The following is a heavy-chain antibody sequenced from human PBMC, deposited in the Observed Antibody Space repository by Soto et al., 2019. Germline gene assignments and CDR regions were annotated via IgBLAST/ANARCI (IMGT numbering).Heavy chain of an antibody. CDR1: GFTFSNAW. CDR3: TTGSSGWYSLPFDY. CDR2: IKSKTDGGTT. Sequence: EVQLVESGGGLVKPGGSLRLSCAASGFTFSNAWMSWVRQAPGKGLEWVGRIKSKTDGGTTDYAAPVKGRFTISRDDSKNTLYLQMNSLKTEDTVVYHCTTGSSGWYSLPFDYWGQGTLVTVSS. J-gene: IGHJ4*02. V-gene: IGHV3-15*01. D-gene: IGHD6-19*01.